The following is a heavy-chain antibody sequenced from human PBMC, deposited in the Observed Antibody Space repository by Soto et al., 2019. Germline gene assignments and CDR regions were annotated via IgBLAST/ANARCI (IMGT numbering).Heavy chain of an antibody. D-gene: IGHD3-3*01. V-gene: IGHV4-34*01. CDR2: VNHGGST. Sequence: PSETLSLTCPVNGGSFGDYYWTWIRQPPGKGLEWIGEVNHGGSTHYNPSLKSRVSISVDTSKKQFSLNLTFVTAADTAVYYCAREWWSGSLIGGSLGGEGTLVTVSS. CDR3: AREWWSGSLIGGSL. CDR1: GGSFGDYY. J-gene: IGHJ4*02.